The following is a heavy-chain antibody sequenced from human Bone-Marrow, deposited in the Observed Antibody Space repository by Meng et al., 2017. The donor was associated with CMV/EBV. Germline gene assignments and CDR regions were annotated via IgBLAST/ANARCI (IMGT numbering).Heavy chain of an antibody. Sequence: ASVKVSCKASGYTFTGYYMHWVRQAPGQGLEWMGWINPNSGGTNYAQKFQGRVTMTRDTSISTAYMELSRLRSDDTAVYYCASTLGYYDYVWGSYWSSWGQGPLVTVSS. J-gene: IGHJ5*02. V-gene: IGHV1-2*02. CDR1: GYTFTGYY. D-gene: IGHD3-16*01. CDR2: INPNSGGT. CDR3: ASTLGYYDYVWGSYWSS.